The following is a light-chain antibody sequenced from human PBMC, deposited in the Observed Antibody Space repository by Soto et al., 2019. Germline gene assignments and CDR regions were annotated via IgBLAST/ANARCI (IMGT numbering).Light chain of an antibody. CDR2: EVS. CDR3: QQYNNWPPVT. J-gene: IGKJ2*01. Sequence: DVVMTQTPLSLSVAPGQPASISCKSSQSLLHITGETFLFWYLQKPGQSPQLLIYEVSTRVSGVPDRFSGSGSGTEFTLTISSLQSEDFAVYYCQQYNNWPPVTFGQGTKVDIK. CDR1: QSLLHITGETF. V-gene: IGKV2-29*01.